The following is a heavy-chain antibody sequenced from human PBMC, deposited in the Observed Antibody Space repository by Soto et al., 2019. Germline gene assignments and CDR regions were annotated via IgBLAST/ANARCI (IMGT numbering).Heavy chain of an antibody. Sequence: GASVKVSSNASGHPLAAPGITCPRQAPAQGLEWMGGINTYNGNTHYAQKFQGRVTLTTDTSSSTAYMELRGLRSDDTAVYYCARDLRRGNYSPPSDYWGQGALVTVSS. V-gene: IGHV1-18*01. CDR2: INTYNGNT. D-gene: IGHD1-7*01. CDR3: ARDLRRGNYSPPSDY. CDR1: GHPLAAPG. J-gene: IGHJ4*02.